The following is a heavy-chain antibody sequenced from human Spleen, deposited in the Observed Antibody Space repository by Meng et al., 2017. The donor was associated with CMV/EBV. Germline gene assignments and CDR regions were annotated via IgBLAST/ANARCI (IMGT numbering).Heavy chain of an antibody. V-gene: IGHV3-11*01. CDR1: FTFCDYY. D-gene: IGHD3-3*01. Sequence: FTFCDYYMSCFRQAPGKGLEWVSYISSSGTTIYYADSVKGRFTISRDNAKNSLYLQMNSLRAEDTAVYYCARDAGNFWSGYGYFDYWGQGTLVTVSS. CDR3: ARDAGNFWSGYGYFDY. J-gene: IGHJ4*02. CDR2: ISSSGTTI.